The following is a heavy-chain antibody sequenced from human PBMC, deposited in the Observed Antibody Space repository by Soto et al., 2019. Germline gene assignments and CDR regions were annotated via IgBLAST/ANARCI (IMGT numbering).Heavy chain of an antibody. D-gene: IGHD3-3*01. Sequence: SETLSLTCAVSGGSIRSGGYSWSWIRQPPGKGLEWIGYIYHSGSTYYNPSLKSRVTISVDRSKNQFSLKLSSVTAADTAVYYCARMNFGAFDIWGQGTMVTVSS. CDR2: IYHSGST. V-gene: IGHV4-30-2*01. J-gene: IGHJ3*02. CDR1: GGSIRSGGYS. CDR3: ARMNFGAFDI.